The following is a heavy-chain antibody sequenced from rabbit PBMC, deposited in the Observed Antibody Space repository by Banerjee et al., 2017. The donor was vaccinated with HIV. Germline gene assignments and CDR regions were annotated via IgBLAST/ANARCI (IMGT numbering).Heavy chain of an antibody. CDR3: ARDLAGVIGWNFGL. Sequence: QSLEESGGDLVQPEGSLTLPCTASGFDFSSTAVCWVRQAPGKRPEWIACIYTSSGNTVYATWAKGRFTISRTSSTTVALQMTSLTAADSATYFCARDLAGVIGWNFGLWGPGTLVTVS. CDR1: GFDFSSTA. D-gene: IGHD4-1*01. J-gene: IGHJ4*01. V-gene: IGHV1S40*01. CDR2: IYTSSGNT.